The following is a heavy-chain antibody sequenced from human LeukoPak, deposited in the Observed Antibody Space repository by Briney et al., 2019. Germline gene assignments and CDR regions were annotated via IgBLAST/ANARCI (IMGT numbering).Heavy chain of an antibody. CDR1: GGSISNYY. V-gene: IGHV4-59*08. Sequence: SETLSLTCTVSGGSISNYYWSWIRQPPGKGLEWIGYIYYSGSTNYNPSLKSRVTISADTSKNQFSLKLTSVTAADTAVYYCAGVTVVGATQYLDYWGQGTLVTVSS. D-gene: IGHD1-26*01. CDR2: IYYSGST. CDR3: AGVTVVGATQYLDY. J-gene: IGHJ4*02.